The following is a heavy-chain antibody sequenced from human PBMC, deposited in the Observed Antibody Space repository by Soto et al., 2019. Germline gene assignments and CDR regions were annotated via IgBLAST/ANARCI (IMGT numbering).Heavy chain of an antibody. J-gene: IGHJ2*01. CDR3: ARSIMIFGVVIYFDL. D-gene: IGHD3-3*01. Sequence: QVQLVQSGAEVKKPGASVKVSCKASGYTFTSYAMHWVRQAPGQRLEWMGWINAGNGNTKYSQKFQGRVTITRDTSASTAYMELSSLRSEDTAVYYCARSIMIFGVVIYFDLWGRGTLVTVSS. CDR1: GYTFTSYA. V-gene: IGHV1-3*01. CDR2: INAGNGNT.